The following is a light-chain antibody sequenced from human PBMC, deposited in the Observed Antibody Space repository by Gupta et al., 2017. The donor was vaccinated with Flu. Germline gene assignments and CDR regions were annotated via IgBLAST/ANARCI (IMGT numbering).Light chain of an antibody. CDR3: QQSYSTPWT. J-gene: IGKJ2*01. V-gene: IGKV1-39*01. CDR1: QSISSY. CDR2: AAS. Sequence: SLSASVGDRVTITCRASQSISSYLNWYQQKPGKAPKLLIYAASSLQSGAPSRFSGSGSGTDFTLTISSLQPEDFATYYCQQSYSTPWTFGQGTKLEIK.